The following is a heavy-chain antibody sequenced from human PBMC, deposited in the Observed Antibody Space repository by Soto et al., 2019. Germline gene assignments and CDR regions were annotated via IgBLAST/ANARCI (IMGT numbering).Heavy chain of an antibody. D-gene: IGHD6-13*01. CDR2: INAGNGNT. Sequence: GASVKVSCKASGYTFTSYAMHWVRQAPGQRLEWMGWINAGNGNTKYSQKFQGRVTITRDTSASTAYMELSSLRSEDTAVYYCARASSSGIWALDYGGQGTLVTVSS. CDR3: ARASSSGIWALDY. J-gene: IGHJ4*02. V-gene: IGHV1-3*01. CDR1: GYTFTSYA.